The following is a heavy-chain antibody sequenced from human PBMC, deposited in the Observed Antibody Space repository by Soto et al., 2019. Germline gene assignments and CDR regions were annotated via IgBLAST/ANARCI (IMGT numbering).Heavy chain of an antibody. D-gene: IGHD3-10*01. CDR3: VRVRKLRGVTDYYCFVMYV. V-gene: IGHV4-34*01. Sequence: QVQLQQWGAGLLKPSEPLSLTCAVYGGSFSGYYWRWIRQHPGKGLEWIGEINHSGSTNYNPSLKSRVNISVDTSKNQFALTLSSVTAASTAVYYCVRVRKLRGVTDYYCFVMYVWGQVTTVTVSS. CDR1: GGSFSGYY. CDR2: INHSGST. J-gene: IGHJ6*02.